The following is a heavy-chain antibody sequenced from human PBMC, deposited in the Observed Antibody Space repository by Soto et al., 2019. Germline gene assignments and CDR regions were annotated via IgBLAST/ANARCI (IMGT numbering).Heavy chain of an antibody. D-gene: IGHD6-13*01. J-gene: IGHJ4*01. Sequence: QVQVVQSEAEVKKPGASVKVSCKTSGYTFTNYGISWVRQAPGQGLEWMGWISGYNGNTDYTQRLQGRVNMTTDTLKSTAYMEGGGLGTYDTALDYCAKPCLSWYEFDHWGQGTLVTVSS. V-gene: IGHV1-18*01. CDR1: GYTFTNYG. CDR2: ISGYNGNT. CDR3: AKPCLSWYEFDH.